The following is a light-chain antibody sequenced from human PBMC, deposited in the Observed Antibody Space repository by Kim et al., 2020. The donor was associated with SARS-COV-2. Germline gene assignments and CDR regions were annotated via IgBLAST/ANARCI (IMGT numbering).Light chain of an antibody. J-gene: IGLJ2*01. Sequence: VSTGQTASITCSGDKLGDKYACWYQQKPGQSPVLVIYQDDKRPSGIPERFSGSNSGNTATLTISAIQAMDEADYFCQTWDSSSAIFGGGTQLTVL. CDR2: QDD. CDR1: KLGDKY. V-gene: IGLV3-1*01. CDR3: QTWDSSSAI.